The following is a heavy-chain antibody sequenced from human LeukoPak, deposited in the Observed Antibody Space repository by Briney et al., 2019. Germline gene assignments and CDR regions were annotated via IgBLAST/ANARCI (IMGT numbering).Heavy chain of an antibody. CDR1: GGSMTTHR. J-gene: IGHJ4*02. CDR3: TTIKRGNIFGYFDF. V-gene: IGHV4-59*11. Sequence: SETLSLTCTVYGGSMTTHRWNWIRQIPGKGLEWIGYVFDSGRTKENPSLKSRVTLSADTSKNQLSLRLSSVTAADTAVYYCTTIKRGNIFGYFDFWGQGILVTVSS. CDR2: VFDSGRT. D-gene: IGHD5-18*01.